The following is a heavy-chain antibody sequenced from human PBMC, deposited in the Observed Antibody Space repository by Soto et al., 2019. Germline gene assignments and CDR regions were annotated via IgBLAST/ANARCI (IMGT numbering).Heavy chain of an antibody. Sequence: EVQLLESGGGLVQPGGSLRLSCTASGFNFGNYAMGWARQAPGKGLEWLSSLAVPYTGAQTYYADSVAVRLTVSRDDSKNTLYLELNSLRAEDTAVYYCAKDWGRIAVAGWTDWGPGTLVTVSS. CDR3: AKDWGRIAVAGWTD. J-gene: IGHJ4*02. V-gene: IGHV3-23*01. D-gene: IGHD6-19*01. CDR1: GFNFGNYA. CDR2: VPYTGAQT.